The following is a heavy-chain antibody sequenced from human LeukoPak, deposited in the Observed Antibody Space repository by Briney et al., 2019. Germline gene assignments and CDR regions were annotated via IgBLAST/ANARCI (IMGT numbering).Heavy chain of an antibody. CDR1: GFTFSSYA. D-gene: IGHD6-13*01. J-gene: IGHJ4*02. Sequence: GGSLRLSCAASGFTFSSYAMHWVRQAPGKGLEWVAVISYDGSNKYYADSVKGRFTISRDNSKNTLYLQMNSLRAEDTAVYCCARAGRGSSCAYYWGQGTLVTVSS. V-gene: IGHV3-30-3*01. CDR2: ISYDGSNK. CDR3: ARAGRGSSCAYY.